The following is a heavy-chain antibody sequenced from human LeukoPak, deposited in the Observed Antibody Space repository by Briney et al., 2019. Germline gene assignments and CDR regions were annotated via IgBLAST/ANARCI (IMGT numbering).Heavy chain of an antibody. CDR2: IYSGGST. J-gene: IGHJ6*02. CDR1: GFTVSSNY. V-gene: IGHV3-66*01. Sequence: GGSLRLSCAASGFTVSSNYMSWVRQAPGKGLEGVSVIYSGGSTYYADSVKGRFTISRDNSKNTLYLQMNSLRAEDTAVYYCARDQVRYYYDSSGYYYYGMDVWGQGTTVTVSS. D-gene: IGHD3-22*01. CDR3: ARDQVRYYYDSSGYYYYGMDV.